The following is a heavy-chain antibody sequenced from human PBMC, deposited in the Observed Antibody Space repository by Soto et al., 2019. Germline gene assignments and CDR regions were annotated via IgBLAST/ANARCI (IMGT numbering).Heavy chain of an antibody. CDR2: ITTSSDSI. Sequence: GGSLRLSCVVSGFTFSSHSMNWVRQAPGKGLEWVSSITTSSDSIYYTDSVKGRFTLSRDNAKNSLFLQMNSLRAEDTAVYYCARSTRGFSYGKIDSWGQGTLVTVSS. V-gene: IGHV3-21*01. CDR3: ARSTRGFSYGKIDS. CDR1: GFTFSSHS. D-gene: IGHD5-18*01. J-gene: IGHJ4*02.